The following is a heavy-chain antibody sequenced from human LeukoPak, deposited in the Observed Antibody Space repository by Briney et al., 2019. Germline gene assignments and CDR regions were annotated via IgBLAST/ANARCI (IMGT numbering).Heavy chain of an antibody. D-gene: IGHD3-10*01. CDR3: AKDRVQVPLKY. V-gene: IGHV3-30*04. CDR2: ISYDGSNK. CDR1: GFTFSSYA. J-gene: IGHJ4*02. Sequence: GGSLRLSCAASGFTFSSYAMHWVRQAPGKGLEWVAVISYDGSNKYYADSVKGRFTISRDNSKNTLYLQINSLRAEDTAVYYCAKDRVQVPLKYWGQGTLVTVSS.